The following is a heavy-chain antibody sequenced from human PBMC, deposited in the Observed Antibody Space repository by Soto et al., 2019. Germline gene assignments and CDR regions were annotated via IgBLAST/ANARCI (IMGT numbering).Heavy chain of an antibody. D-gene: IGHD6-19*01. V-gene: IGHV3-23*01. CDR1: GFTFSSYA. CDR2: ISGSGGST. Sequence: PGGSLRLSCAASGFTFSSYAMSWVRQAPGKGLEWVSAISGSGGSTYYADSVKGRFSISRDNSKNTLYLQMNSLRAEDTAVYYCANGDSGWFWYSWFDPWGQGTLVTVSS. J-gene: IGHJ5*02. CDR3: ANGDSGWFWYSWFDP.